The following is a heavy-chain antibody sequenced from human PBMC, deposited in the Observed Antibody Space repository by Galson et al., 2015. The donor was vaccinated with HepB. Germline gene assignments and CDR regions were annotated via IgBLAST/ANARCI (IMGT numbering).Heavy chain of an antibody. Sequence: SLRLSCAASGFTFSSYAMSWVRQAPGRGLEWVSAISGSGGSTYYADSVKGRFTISRDNSKNTLYLQMNSLRAEDTAVYYCAKAKSGRGSHYYFDYWGQGTLVTVSS. CDR1: GFTFSSYA. V-gene: IGHV3-23*01. CDR3: AKAKSGRGSHYYFDY. CDR2: ISGSGGST. J-gene: IGHJ4*02. D-gene: IGHD1-26*01.